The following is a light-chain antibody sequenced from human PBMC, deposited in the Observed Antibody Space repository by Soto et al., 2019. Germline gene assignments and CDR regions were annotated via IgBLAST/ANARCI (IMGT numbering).Light chain of an antibody. J-gene: IGKJ1*01. CDR3: QQRSNWPWT. Sequence: EIVLTQSPATLSLSPGERATLSCWASQSVSSYLAWYQHKPGQAPRLLIYDASNRATGIPARFSGSGSGTDFTLTISSLEPEDFAVDYCQQRSNWPWTFGQGTKVDIK. CDR2: DAS. V-gene: IGKV3-11*01. CDR1: QSVSSY.